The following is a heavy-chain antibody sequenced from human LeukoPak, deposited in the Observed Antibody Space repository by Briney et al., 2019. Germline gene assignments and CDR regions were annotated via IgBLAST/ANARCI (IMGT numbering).Heavy chain of an antibody. CDR2: IWHDGSDQ. CDR1: GFRFSAYG. D-gene: IGHD3-3*01. J-gene: IGHJ4*02. CDR3: VRFVEGFDY. Sequence: GGSLRLSCAASGFRFSAYGMHWVRQAPGKGLQWVGVIWHDGSDQHHAGSVKGRFAISRDNSKNTLYLQMNSLRVEDTAVYYCVRFVEGFDYWGQGTLVTVSS. V-gene: IGHV3-33*03.